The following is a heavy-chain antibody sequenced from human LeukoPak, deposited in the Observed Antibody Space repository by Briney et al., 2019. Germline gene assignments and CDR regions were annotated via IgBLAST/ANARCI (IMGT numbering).Heavy chain of an antibody. CDR1: GYTFTSYD. V-gene: IGHV1-8*01. D-gene: IGHD5-18*01. CDR3: ARGTALSYGFVYYYYYYGMDV. J-gene: IGHJ6*02. CDR2: MNPNSGNT. Sequence: GASVKVSCKASGYTFTSYDINWVRQATGQGLEWMGWMNPNSGNTGYAQKFQGRVTMTRNTSISTAYMELSSLRSEDTAVYYCARGTALSYGFVYYYYYYGMDVWGQGTTVTVSS.